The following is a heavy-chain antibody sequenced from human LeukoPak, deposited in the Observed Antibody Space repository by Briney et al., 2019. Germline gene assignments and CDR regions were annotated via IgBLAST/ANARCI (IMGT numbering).Heavy chain of an antibody. CDR1: GFTFNSYT. D-gene: IGHD5-18*01. J-gene: IGHJ4*02. V-gene: IGHV3-21*01. CDR2: ISTSSNYI. CDR3: ARDAGYGYDRFDY. Sequence: GGSLRLSCAASGFTFNSYTMNWVRQAPGKGLEWVSSISTSSNYIYYADSLRGRFTISRDNAKNSLYLQMNSLRAEDTAVYYCARDAGYGYDRFDYWGQGTQVTVSS.